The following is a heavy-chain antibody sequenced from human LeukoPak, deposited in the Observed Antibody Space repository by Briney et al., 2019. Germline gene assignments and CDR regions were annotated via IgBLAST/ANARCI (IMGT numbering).Heavy chain of an antibody. CDR2: IYYSGST. J-gene: IGHJ4*02. CDR3: ARRSTGTGPFDY. D-gene: IGHD1-1*01. V-gene: IGHV4-59*08. Sequence: LSATLSLTCTVSGDSVRSYYWSWIRQPPGQGLEWIGYIYYSGSTNYNPSLKSRVTISVDTSKNQFSLRLSSVTAADTAVYYCARRSTGTGPFDYWGQGTLVTVSS. CDR1: GDSVRSYY.